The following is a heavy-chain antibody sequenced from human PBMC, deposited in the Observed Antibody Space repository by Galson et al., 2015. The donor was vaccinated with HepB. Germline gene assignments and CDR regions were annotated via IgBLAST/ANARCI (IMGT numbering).Heavy chain of an antibody. Sequence: SLRLSCAASGFTFSSYAMHWVRQAPGKGLEWVAVISYDGSNKYYADSVKGRFTISRDNSKNTLYLQMNSLRAEDTAVYYCARDRGRDYYYYYYMDVWGKGTTVTVSS. CDR1: GFTFSSYA. CDR2: ISYDGSNK. J-gene: IGHJ6*03. CDR3: ARDRGRDYYYYYYMDV. V-gene: IGHV3-30-3*01. D-gene: IGHD3-10*01.